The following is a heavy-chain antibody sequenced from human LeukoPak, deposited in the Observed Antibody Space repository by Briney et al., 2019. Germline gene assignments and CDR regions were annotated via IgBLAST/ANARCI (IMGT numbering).Heavy chain of an antibody. CDR1: GLSLNNYA. CDR2: TSSSDDGK. V-gene: IGHV3-23*01. D-gene: IGHD2-21*01. CDR3: AKAPVTSCRGAFCYPFDY. Sequence: GGSLRLSCTASGLSLNNYAMSWVCQVPGKGLEWVSATSSSDDGKWYAESVRGRFTISRDTSKNTVYLQMNSLRVEDAGVYYCAKAPVTSCRGAFCYPFDYWGHGTLVTVSS. J-gene: IGHJ4*01.